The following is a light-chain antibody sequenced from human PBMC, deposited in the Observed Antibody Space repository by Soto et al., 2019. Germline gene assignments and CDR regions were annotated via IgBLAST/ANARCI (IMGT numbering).Light chain of an antibody. CDR1: QSINNY. V-gene: IGKV1-39*01. Sequence: DVHLDQSPSSLSAAVGDRVTITCRARQSINNYLNWYQQKPGEAPKLLVYAGSTLQDGVPSRFSGSGYGTDFTLTISRLQPEDFAVYYCQQSYSSWLTFGGGTKVEI. CDR3: QQSYSSWLT. J-gene: IGKJ4*01. CDR2: AGS.